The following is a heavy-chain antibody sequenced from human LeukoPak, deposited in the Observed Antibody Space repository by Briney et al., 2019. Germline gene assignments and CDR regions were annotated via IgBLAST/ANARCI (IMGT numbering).Heavy chain of an antibody. CDR1: GYSISSGYY. CDR2: IYHSGST. Sequence: SEALSLTCAVSGYSISSGYYWGWIRQPPGKGLEWIGSIYHSGSTYYNPSLKSRVTISVDTSKNQFSLKLSSVTAADTAVYYCARLLRYCVYILGYNWFDPWGQGTLVTVSS. V-gene: IGHV4-38-2*01. CDR3: ARLLRYCVYILGYNWFDP. J-gene: IGHJ5*02. D-gene: IGHD5/OR15-5a*01.